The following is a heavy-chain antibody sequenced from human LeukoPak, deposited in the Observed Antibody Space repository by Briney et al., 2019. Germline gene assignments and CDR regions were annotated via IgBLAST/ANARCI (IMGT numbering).Heavy chain of an antibody. Sequence: ASVKVSCKASGYTFTSYAMHCVRQAPGQRLEWMGWINAGNGNTKYSQEFQGRVTITRDTSASTAYMELSSLRSEDMAVYYCAKEYGVAAAFGAFDIWGQGTMVTVSS. D-gene: IGHD6-13*01. V-gene: IGHV1-3*03. CDR3: AKEYGVAAAFGAFDI. CDR2: INAGNGNT. J-gene: IGHJ3*02. CDR1: GYTFTSYA.